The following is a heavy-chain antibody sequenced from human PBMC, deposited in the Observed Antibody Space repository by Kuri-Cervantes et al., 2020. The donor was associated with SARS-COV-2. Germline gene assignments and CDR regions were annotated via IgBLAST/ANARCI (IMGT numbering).Heavy chain of an antibody. CDR3: AKIGTQYCSAGSCYVDY. V-gene: IGHV3-30*18. CDR2: ISYDGRDT. D-gene: IGHD2-15*01. J-gene: IGHJ4*02. CDR1: EFNFRYYG. Sequence: GESLKISCVASEFNFRYYGMYWVRQAPGKGLEWVAVISYDGRDTYYGDSVKGRFTISRDNSKNTLYLQMNSLRPEDTGVYYCAKIGTQYCSAGSCYVDYWGQGTLVTVSS.